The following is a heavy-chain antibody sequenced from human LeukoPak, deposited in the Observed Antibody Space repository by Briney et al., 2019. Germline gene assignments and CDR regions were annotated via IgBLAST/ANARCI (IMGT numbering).Heavy chain of an antibody. V-gene: IGHV1-46*01. J-gene: IGHJ4*02. Sequence: KASGYTLSTYYMHWVRQAPGQGLDWMGIINPSAGGTSYAQKFQGRVTMTRDTSTSTVYMELSSLRSEDTAVYYCARALEDYSGHDYGLDYWGRGTLVTVSS. CDR2: INPSAGGT. D-gene: IGHD5-12*01. CDR1: GYTLSTYY. CDR3: ARALEDYSGHDYGLDY.